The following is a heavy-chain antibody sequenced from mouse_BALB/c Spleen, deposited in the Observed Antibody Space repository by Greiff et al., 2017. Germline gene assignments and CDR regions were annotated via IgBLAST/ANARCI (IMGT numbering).Heavy chain of an antibody. V-gene: IGHV7-1*02. CDR1: GFTFSDFF. CDR3: AREYFDV. J-gene: IGHJ1*01. Sequence: GMLVESGGGFVQPGGSLRLSFATSGFTFSDFFMEWVRQPPGKRLEWIAASRNKANDYTTEYSASVKGRFIVSRDTSQSILYLQMNALRAEDTAIYYCAREYFDVWGAGTTVTVSS. CDR2: SRNKANDYTT.